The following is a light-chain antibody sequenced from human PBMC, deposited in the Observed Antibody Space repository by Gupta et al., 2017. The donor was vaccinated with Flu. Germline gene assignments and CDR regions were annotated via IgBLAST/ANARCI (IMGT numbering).Light chain of an antibody. V-gene: IGLV2-14*01. J-gene: IGLJ3*02. CDR1: ISDVGAYNY. CDR3: SSFTSTSTWV. Sequence: QSALTQPASVSGSPGQSITISCTGTISDVGAYNYVSWYQQYPGKAPKLMIYEVSKRPSGVSNRFSGSKSANTASLTISGLQAEDEANYYCSSFTSTSTWVFGGGTKLTVL. CDR2: EVS.